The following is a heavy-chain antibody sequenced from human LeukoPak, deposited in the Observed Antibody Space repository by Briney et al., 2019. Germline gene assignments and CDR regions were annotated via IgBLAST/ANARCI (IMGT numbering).Heavy chain of an antibody. J-gene: IGHJ4*02. CDR2: IYYSGST. V-gene: IGHV4-39*01. D-gene: IGHD3-22*01. CDR3: ARGSGYYYGDFDY. CDR1: GGSISSSSYY. Sequence: KPSETLSLTCTVSGGSISSSSYYWGWIRQPPGKGLEWIGSIYYSGSTYYNPSLKSRVTISADTSKNQFSLKLSSVTAANTAVYYCARGSGYYYGDFDYWGQGTLVTVSS.